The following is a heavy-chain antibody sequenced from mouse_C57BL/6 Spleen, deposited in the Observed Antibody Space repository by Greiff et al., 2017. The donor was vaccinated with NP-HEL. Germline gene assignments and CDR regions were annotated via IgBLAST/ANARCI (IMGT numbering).Heavy chain of an antibody. CDR1: GFTFSDYG. V-gene: IGHV5-17*01. CDR2: ISSGSSTI. Sequence: DVQLQESGGGLVKPGGSLKLSCAASGFTFSDYGMHWVRQAPEKGLEWVAYISSGSSTIYYADTVKGRFTISRDNAKNTLFLQMTSLRSEDTAMYYCARSRLSDYFDYWGQGTTLTVSS. D-gene: IGHD1-1*02. J-gene: IGHJ2*01. CDR3: ARSRLSDYFDY.